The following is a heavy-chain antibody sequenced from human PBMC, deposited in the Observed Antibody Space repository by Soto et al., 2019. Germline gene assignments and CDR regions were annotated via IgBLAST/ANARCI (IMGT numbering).Heavy chain of an antibody. D-gene: IGHD2-8*01. CDR1: GFTLSDYY. CDR2: ISNSGTTT. Sequence: GGSLRLSCAASGFTLSDYYMSWIRQAPGKGLEWVSYISNSGTTTYYADSAKGRFTISRDNAKSSLYLQINSLRAEDTAVYYCAKDKWPLLEATNGPFDYWGQGTLVTVSS. CDR3: AKDKWPLLEATNGPFDY. V-gene: IGHV3-11*01. J-gene: IGHJ4*02.